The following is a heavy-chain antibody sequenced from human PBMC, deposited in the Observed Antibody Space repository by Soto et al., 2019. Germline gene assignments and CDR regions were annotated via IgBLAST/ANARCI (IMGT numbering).Heavy chain of an antibody. CDR3: ARGRMMERDHYFDY. D-gene: IGHD1-1*01. J-gene: IGHJ4*02. V-gene: IGHV4-34*01. Sequence: PSETLSLTCAVYGGSFSGYYWSWIRQPPGKGLEWIGEINHSGSTNYNPSLKSRVTISVDTSKNQFSLKLSSVTAADTAVYYCARGRMMERDHYFDYWGQGTLVTVSS. CDR1: GGSFSGYY. CDR2: INHSGST.